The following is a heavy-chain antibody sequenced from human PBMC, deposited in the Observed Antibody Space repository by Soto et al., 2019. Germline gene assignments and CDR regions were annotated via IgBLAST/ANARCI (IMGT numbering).Heavy chain of an antibody. CDR1: GGSISGHY. J-gene: IGHJ6*03. CDR2: VYYSGSS. V-gene: IGHV4-59*08. D-gene: IGHD3-16*01. CDR3: ARGPYYDLIWNYYYMDV. Sequence: QVQLQESGPGLVKPSETLSLSCNVSGGSISGHYWRWVRQTPGKGLEWIGYVYYSGSSNYNPSLNSRFTISVASSKNHFSLRLTSVTAADTAVYYCARGPYYDLIWNYYYMDVWGKGTTVTVSS.